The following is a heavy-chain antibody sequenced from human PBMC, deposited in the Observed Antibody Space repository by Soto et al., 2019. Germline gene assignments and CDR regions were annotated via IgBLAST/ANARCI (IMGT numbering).Heavy chain of an antibody. J-gene: IGHJ6*03. CDR2: IYYSGST. D-gene: IGHD4-17*01. CDR1: GGSISSYY. CDR3: ARDVDPFHYGDKSYYYYYMDV. Sequence: ASETLSLTCTVSGGSISSYYWSWIRQPPGKGLEWIGYIYYSGSTNYNPSLKSRVTISVDTSKNQFSLKLSSVTAADTAVYYCARDVDPFHYGDKSYYYYYMDVWGKGTTVTVSS. V-gene: IGHV4-59*01.